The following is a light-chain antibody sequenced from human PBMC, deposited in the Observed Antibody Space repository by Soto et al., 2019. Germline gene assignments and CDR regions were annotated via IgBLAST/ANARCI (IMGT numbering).Light chain of an antibody. J-gene: IGKJ2*01. CDR3: QQSYSTMYT. CDR2: AAS. CDR1: QSISIY. Sequence: DIQMTQSPSSLSASVGDRVTITCRASQSISIYLNWYQQKLGKAPNLLIYAASSLQSEVPSRFSGSGSGTDFTLTISSLQPEDFATYYCQQSYSTMYTFGQGTKVEI. V-gene: IGKV1-39*01.